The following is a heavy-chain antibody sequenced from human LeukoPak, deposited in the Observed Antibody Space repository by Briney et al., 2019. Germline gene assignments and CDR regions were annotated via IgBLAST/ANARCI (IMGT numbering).Heavy chain of an antibody. J-gene: IGHJ4*02. D-gene: IGHD3-22*01. CDR1: GSTFSSYG. CDR2: IWYDGSYK. V-gene: IGHV3-33*01. CDR3: ARGDDHFDSSGYYYYFDY. Sequence: GGSLRLSCAASGSTFSSYGMHWVRQAPGKGLEWVAVIWYDGSYKYYADSVKGRFTVSRDNSKKTVYLQMNSLGAEDTAVYYCARGDDHFDSSGYYYYFDYWGQGTLVTVSS.